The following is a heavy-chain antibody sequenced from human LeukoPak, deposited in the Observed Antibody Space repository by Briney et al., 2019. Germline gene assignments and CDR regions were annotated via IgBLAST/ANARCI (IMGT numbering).Heavy chain of an antibody. CDR1: GASISSYY. D-gene: IGHD5-24*01. CDR2: IYYSGSS. CDR3: ARYPFDGYNYYFDY. J-gene: IGHJ4*02. Sequence: SETLSLTCTVSGASISSYYWSWIRQPPGKGLEWIGYIYYSGSSNYNPTFKSRVTISGDTSKNQFSLKLSSVTAADRAVYYWARYPFDGYNYYFDYWGQGSLVTVSS. V-gene: IGHV4-59*01.